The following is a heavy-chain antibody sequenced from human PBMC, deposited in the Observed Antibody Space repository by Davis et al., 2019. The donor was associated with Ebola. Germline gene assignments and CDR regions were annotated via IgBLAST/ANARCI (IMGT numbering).Heavy chain of an antibody. CDR2: IVVGSGNT. D-gene: IGHD6-13*01. Sequence: SVKVSCKASGFTFTSSAVQWVRQARGQRLEWIGWIVVGSGNTNYAQKFQERVTITRDMSTSTAYMELSSLKTEDTAVYYRTSTRGAAAGIEDYWGQGTLVTVSS. J-gene: IGHJ4*02. V-gene: IGHV1-58*01. CDR3: TSTRGAAAGIEDY. CDR1: GFTFTSSA.